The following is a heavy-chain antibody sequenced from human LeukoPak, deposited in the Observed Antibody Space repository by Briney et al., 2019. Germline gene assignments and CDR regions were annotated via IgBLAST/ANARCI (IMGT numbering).Heavy chain of an antibody. CDR2: IIQDGSEK. CDR1: GFTFSSFW. CDR3: ARSQLVRPFDY. V-gene: IGHV3-7*01. D-gene: IGHD6-6*01. Sequence: GGSLRLSCAASGFTFSSFWMSWVRQAPGKGLEWVANIIQDGSEKYYMDSVKGRFTISRDNAKNSLYLQMNSLRDEDTAVYYCARSQLVRPFDYWGQGTLVTVSS. J-gene: IGHJ4*02.